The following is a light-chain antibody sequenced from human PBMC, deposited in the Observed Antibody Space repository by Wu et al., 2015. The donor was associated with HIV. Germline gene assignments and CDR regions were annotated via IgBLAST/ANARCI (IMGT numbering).Light chain of an antibody. V-gene: IGKV3-20*01. J-gene: IGKJ1*01. CDR1: QSVSSSY. CDR3: QHYQT. Sequence: EIVLTQSPGTLSLSPGQRATLSCRASQSVSSSYLAWYQQKPGQAPRLLIYGASSRATGIPDRFSGSGSGTDFTLSISRLEPEDFAVYYCQHYQTFGQGTKVEYK. CDR2: GAS.